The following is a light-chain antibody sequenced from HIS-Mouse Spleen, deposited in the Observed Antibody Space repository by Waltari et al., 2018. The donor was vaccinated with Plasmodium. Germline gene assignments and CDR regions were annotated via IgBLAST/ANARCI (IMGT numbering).Light chain of an antibody. V-gene: IGKV1-39*01. CDR1: QSSSSY. Sequence: DIQMTQSPSSLSASVGDRVTITRRASQSSSSYLNWYQQKPGKAPKRLIYAASSLQSGVPSRFSGSGSGTDFTLTISSLQPEDFATYYCQQNYNTWTFGQGTKVEIK. CDR2: AAS. CDR3: QQNYNTWT. J-gene: IGKJ1*01.